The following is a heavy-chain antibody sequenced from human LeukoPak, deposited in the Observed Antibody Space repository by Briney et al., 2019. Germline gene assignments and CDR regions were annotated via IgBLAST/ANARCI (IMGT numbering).Heavy chain of an antibody. CDR1: GFTFSSYG. J-gene: IGHJ6*04. CDR3: ARVGPYYSSTSCPSDDYGMDV. D-gene: IGHD2-2*01. V-gene: IGHV3-33*01. CDR2: IWYDGSNK. Sequence: GGSLRLSCAASGFTFSSYGMHWVRQAPGKGLEWVAVIWYDGSNKYYADSVKGRFTISRDNSKNTLYLQMNSLRAEDTAVYYCARVGPYYSSTSCPSDDYGMDVWGKGTTVTVSS.